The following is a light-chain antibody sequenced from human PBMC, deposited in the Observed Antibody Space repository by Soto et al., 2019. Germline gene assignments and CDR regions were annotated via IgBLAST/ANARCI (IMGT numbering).Light chain of an antibody. J-gene: IGKJ5*01. CDR3: QQYNNWPIT. CDR2: GAS. Sequence: EIVLTQSPATLPFSPWERATLSFAASQSVSSSYLAWYQQKPGLAPRLLIYGASTRATGIPARFSGSGSGTEFTLTISSLQSEDFAVYHCQQYNNWPITFGQGTRLEIK. CDR1: QSVSSSY. V-gene: IGKV3-15*01.